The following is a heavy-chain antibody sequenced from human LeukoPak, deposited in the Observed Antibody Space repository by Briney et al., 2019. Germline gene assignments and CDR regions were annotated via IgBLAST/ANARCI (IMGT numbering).Heavy chain of an antibody. CDR2: IIPIFGTA. Sequence: ASVKVSCKASGGTFSSYAISWVRQAPGQGLEWMGGIIPIFGTANYAQKFQGRVTITADESTSTAYMELSSLRSEDTAVYYCARDGREPRSSTSCYWPHFDYWGQGTLVTVSS. CDR1: GGTFSSYA. D-gene: IGHD2-2*01. V-gene: IGHV1-69*01. CDR3: ARDGREPRSSTSCYWPHFDY. J-gene: IGHJ4*02.